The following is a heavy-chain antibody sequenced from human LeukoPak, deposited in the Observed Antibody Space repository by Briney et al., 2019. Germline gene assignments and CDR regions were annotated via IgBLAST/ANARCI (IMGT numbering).Heavy chain of an antibody. D-gene: IGHD3-10*01. V-gene: IGHV4-34*01. Sequence: SATLSLTCAVYGGSFSGYYWSWIRQPPGKGLEWIGEINHSGSTNYNPSLKRRVTISVDTSKNQFSLKLSSVTAADTAVYYCARTMVRVNWFDPWGQGTLVTVSS. CDR1: GGSFSGYY. CDR3: ARTMVRVNWFDP. J-gene: IGHJ5*02. CDR2: INHSGST.